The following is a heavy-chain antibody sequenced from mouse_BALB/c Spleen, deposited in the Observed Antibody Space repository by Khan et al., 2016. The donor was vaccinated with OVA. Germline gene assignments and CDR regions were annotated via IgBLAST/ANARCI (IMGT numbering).Heavy chain of an antibody. CDR2: ISSGGDNT. J-gene: IGHJ3*01. D-gene: IGHD1-1*02. CDR3: ARSNYGPFAY. V-gene: IGHV5-9*03. CDR1: GFTFSSFT. Sequence: EVELVESGGGLVKPGGSLKLSCAASGFTFSSFTMSWVRQTPEKRLEWVASISSGGDNTYYPDSVKGRFTISRDNAKNNLYLQMGSLRSEDTALYYCARSNYGPFAYWGQETLVTVSA.